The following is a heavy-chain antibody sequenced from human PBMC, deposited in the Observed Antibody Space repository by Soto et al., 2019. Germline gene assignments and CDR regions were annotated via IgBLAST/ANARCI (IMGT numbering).Heavy chain of an antibody. CDR1: GLTFYAYA. CDR3: ARDPEYYGMDV. J-gene: IGHJ6*02. Sequence: PGGSLRLSCAASGLTFYAYAMSWVRQDPGKGLEWVATISSSSGYIYYADSVKGLFTISRDNAKNSLYLQMNSLRAEDTAVYYCARDPEYYGMDVWGQGTTVTVSS. V-gene: IGHV3-21*01. CDR2: ISSSSGYI.